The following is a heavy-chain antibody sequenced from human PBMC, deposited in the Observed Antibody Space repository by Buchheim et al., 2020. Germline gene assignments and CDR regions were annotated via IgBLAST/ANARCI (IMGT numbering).Heavy chain of an antibody. CDR2: LYYSGST. Sequence: QLQLQESGPGLVKPSETLSLTCTVSGGSISSSSYYWGWIRQPPGKGLEWIGSLYYSGSTHYNPSLKSRLTISVDTSPNQFPLKLSSVTAADTAVYYCDVATNNYYYGMDVWGQGTT. CDR1: GGSISSSSYY. D-gene: IGHD5-12*01. V-gene: IGHV4-39*01. J-gene: IGHJ6*02. CDR3: DVATNNYYYGMDV.